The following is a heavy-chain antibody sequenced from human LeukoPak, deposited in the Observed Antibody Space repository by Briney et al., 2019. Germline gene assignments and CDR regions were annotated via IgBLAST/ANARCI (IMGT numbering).Heavy chain of an antibody. Sequence: GESLKISCKGSEYDFTTYWIGWVRQVPGKGLEWMGIIYPGDSDTRYSPSFQGQVTISADKSISTAYLQWSSLKASDTAMYYCARHLGQWLLDYWGQGTLVTVSS. V-gene: IGHV5-51*01. CDR2: IYPGDSDT. J-gene: IGHJ4*02. CDR3: ARHLGQWLLDY. CDR1: EYDFTTYW. D-gene: IGHD6-19*01.